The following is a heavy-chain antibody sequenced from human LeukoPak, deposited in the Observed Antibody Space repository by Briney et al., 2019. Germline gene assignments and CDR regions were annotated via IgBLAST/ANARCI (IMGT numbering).Heavy chain of an antibody. Sequence: ASVKVSCKASGYTFTSYGISWVRPAPGQGLEWMGWISAYNGNTNYAQKLQGRDTMTTDTSTSTAYMELRSLRSDDTAVYYCARVKARAAIVVVPADWFDPWGQGTLVTVSS. V-gene: IGHV1-18*04. CDR2: ISAYNGNT. J-gene: IGHJ5*02. D-gene: IGHD2-2*01. CDR1: GYTFTSYG. CDR3: ARVKARAAIVVVPADWFDP.